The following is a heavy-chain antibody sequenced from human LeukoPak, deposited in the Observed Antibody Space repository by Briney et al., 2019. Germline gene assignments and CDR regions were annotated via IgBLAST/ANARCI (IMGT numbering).Heavy chain of an antibody. J-gene: IGHJ4*02. V-gene: IGHV1-2*02. Sequence: ASVKVSCKASGYTFTGYYMHWVRQAPGQGLEWMGWINPNSGGTNYAQKFQGRVTMTRDTSISTAYMELSRLRSDDTAVYYCARGKGGSGSYLIDYWGQGTLVTVSS. CDR1: GYTFTGYY. D-gene: IGHD3-10*01. CDR2: INPNSGGT. CDR3: ARGKGGSGSYLIDY.